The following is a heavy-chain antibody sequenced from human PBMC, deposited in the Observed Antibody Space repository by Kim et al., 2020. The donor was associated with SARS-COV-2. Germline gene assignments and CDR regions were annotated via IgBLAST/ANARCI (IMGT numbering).Heavy chain of an antibody. CDR2: ITPSGGST. J-gene: IGHJ4*02. CDR1: GHTFTSYY. Sequence: ASVKVSCKASGHTFTSYYFFWVRQAPGQGLEWMGIITPSGGSTTYAQKFQGRVTMTRDTSTSTVYMELSSLRSEDTAVYYCAKSRGSDTSAAYWGQGTLVTVSS. V-gene: IGHV1-46*01. D-gene: IGHD6-25*01. CDR3: AKSRGSDTSAAY.